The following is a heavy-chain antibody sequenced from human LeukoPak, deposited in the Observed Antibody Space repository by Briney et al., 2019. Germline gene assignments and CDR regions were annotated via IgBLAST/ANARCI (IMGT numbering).Heavy chain of an antibody. V-gene: IGHV3-23*01. D-gene: IGHD3-22*01. CDR2: ISVSGNT. Sequence: PGGSLRLSCAASGFTLSSYAMSWVRQGPGKGLEWVSAISVSGNTYHADSVKGRFTISRDSSKNTLYLQMNSLRAGDAAVYYCAKGAVEVVGAIDYWGQGTLVTVSS. CDR3: AKGAVEVVGAIDY. CDR1: GFTLSSYA. J-gene: IGHJ4*02.